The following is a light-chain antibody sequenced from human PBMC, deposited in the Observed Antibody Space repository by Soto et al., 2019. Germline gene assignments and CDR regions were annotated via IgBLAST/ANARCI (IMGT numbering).Light chain of an antibody. J-gene: IGKJ4*01. V-gene: IGKV1-39*01. CDR3: LQSYSSPRT. Sequence: DIQMTQSPSSLSSVGDRVTITCRASQSINNYLNWYQQKPGKAPNFLIYTASTLQRGVPSRFSGSGSGTDFTLTISSLQPEDFATCYCLQSYSSPRTFGGGTKVEIK. CDR1: QSINNY. CDR2: TAS.